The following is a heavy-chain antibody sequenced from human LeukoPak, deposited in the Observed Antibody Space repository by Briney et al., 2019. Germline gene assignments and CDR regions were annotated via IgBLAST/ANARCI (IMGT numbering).Heavy chain of an antibody. J-gene: IGHJ4*02. D-gene: IGHD2-15*01. CDR1: GFTFSSHW. CDR3: ARDYCSGGSCYLFDY. V-gene: IGHV3-23*01. CDR2: ISAGGGST. Sequence: PGGSLRLSCAASGFTFSSHWMNWVRHAPGKGLEWVSTISAGGGSTYYADSVKGRFTISRDDAKNTLDLQMNSLRGEDTALYYCARDYCSGGSCYLFDYWGQGPLVTVPS.